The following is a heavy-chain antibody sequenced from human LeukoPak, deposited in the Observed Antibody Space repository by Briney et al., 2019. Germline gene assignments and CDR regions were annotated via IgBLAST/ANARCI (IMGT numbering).Heavy chain of an antibody. Sequence: GGSLRLSCAASGFTFSTHAMHWVRQAPGKGLEWVAVISSDGSNKFYPDSVKGRFTISRDNSKNTLDLQMNSLRGEDTAVYYCARDSRTAAGTFDYWGQGILVTVSS. J-gene: IGHJ4*02. CDR1: GFTFSTHA. V-gene: IGHV3-30*04. D-gene: IGHD6-13*01. CDR3: ARDSRTAAGTFDY. CDR2: ISSDGSNK.